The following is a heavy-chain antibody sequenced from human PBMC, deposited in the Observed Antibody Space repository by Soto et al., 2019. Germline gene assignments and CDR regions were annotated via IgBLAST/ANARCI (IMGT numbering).Heavy chain of an antibody. V-gene: IGHV1-46*01. D-gene: IGHD4-17*01. Sequence: QVQLVQSGAEVKKPGASVKVSCKASGYTFTSYYIHLVRQAPAQGLEWMGIINPSGGSTSYAQKCQDRFTMTRHTSTSTVYMELSSLRPEDTDVYYCARATGATTLTTAYYDYYGMDVWGQGTTVTVSS. CDR3: ARATGATTLTTAYYDYYGMDV. J-gene: IGHJ6*02. CDR2: INPSGGST. CDR1: GYTFTSYY.